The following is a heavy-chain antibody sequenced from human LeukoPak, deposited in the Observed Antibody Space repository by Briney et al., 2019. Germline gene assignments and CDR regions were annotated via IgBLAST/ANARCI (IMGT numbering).Heavy chain of an antibody. CDR1: GYTFTGYY. V-gene: IGHV1-2*02. J-gene: IGHJ4*02. D-gene: IGHD5-24*01. CDR2: INPNSGGT. Sequence: GASVKVSCKASGYTFTGYYMHWVRQAPGQGLEWMGWINPNSGGTNYAQKFQGRVTMTRDTSISTAYMELSRLRSDDTAVYYCARGVRDSYNLVSVRILGYWGQGTLVTVSS. CDR3: ARGVRDSYNLVSVRILGY.